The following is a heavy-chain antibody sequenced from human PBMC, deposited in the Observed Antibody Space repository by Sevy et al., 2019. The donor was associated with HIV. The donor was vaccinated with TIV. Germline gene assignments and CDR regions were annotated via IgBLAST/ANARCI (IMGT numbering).Heavy chain of an antibody. CDR1: GGTFSSFA. D-gene: IGHD3-10*01. CDR3: ARPSYGSGRGYQNYFYYYGMDD. CDR2: IIPIFGTT. Sequence: ASMKVSCKASGGTFSSFALSWVRQAPGQGLEWMGGIIPIFGTTKYAQKFQGRVTIIADESTSTAYMELSSLGSEDTAVYYCARPSYGSGRGYQNYFYYYGMDDWGPGTTVTVSS. J-gene: IGHJ6*02. V-gene: IGHV1-69*13.